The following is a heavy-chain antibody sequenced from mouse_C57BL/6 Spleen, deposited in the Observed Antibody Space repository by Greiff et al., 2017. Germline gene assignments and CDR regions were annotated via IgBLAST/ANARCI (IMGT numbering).Heavy chain of an antibody. CDR2: IDPSDSYT. V-gene: IGHV1-50*01. Sequence: QVHVKQPGAELVKPGASVKLSCKASGYTFTSYWMQWVKQRPGQGLEWIGEIDPSDSYTNYNQKFKGKATLTVDTSSSTAYMQLSSLTSEDSAVYYCAMYGNFDYWGQGTTLTVSS. J-gene: IGHJ2*01. CDR1: GYTFTSYW. CDR3: AMYGNFDY. D-gene: IGHD2-10*02.